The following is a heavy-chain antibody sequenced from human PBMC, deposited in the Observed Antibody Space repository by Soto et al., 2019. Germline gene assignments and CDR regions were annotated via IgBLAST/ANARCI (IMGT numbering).Heavy chain of an antibody. J-gene: IGHJ1*01. Sequence: HVQLVQSGAEVKEPGASVKVSCKASGFTFTWYYMHWVRQAPGQGLEWMGIINPSGVSTSYAQKFQGRVTMTRDTSTSTVYMELSSLRSEDTAVYYCTRTKTNQNAEYFEYWGQGTLVTVSS. CDR1: GFTFTWYY. CDR3: TRTKTNQNAEYFEY. CDR2: INPSGVST. V-gene: IGHV1-46*03.